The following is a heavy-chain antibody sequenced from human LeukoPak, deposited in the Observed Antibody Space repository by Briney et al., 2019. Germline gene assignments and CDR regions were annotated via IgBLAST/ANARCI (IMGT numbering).Heavy chain of an antibody. Sequence: SETLSLTCTVSGGSISSGGYYWSWIRQHPGKGLEWIGYIYYSGSTYYNPSLKSRVTISVDTSQNQFSLKLSSVTAADTAVYYCARDSELASYYYDSSGSHEDYWGQGTLVTVSS. CDR1: GGSISSGGYY. J-gene: IGHJ4*02. CDR3: ARDSELASYYYDSSGSHEDY. D-gene: IGHD3-22*01. CDR2: IYYSGST. V-gene: IGHV4-31*03.